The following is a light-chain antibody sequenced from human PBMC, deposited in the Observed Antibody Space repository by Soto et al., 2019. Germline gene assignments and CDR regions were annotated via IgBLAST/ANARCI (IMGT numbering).Light chain of an antibody. CDR3: QQFNSFPQT. V-gene: IGKV1-13*02. CDR2: DAS. J-gene: IGKJ2*01. CDR1: QGISRA. Sequence: AVQLTQSPSSLSASVGDRVTITCRASQGISRALAWYQQKPGKAPNLLIFDASNLEFGVPSRFSGSGSGKDFTLTINSLQPEDFATYYCQQFNSFPQTFGQGTKLEIK.